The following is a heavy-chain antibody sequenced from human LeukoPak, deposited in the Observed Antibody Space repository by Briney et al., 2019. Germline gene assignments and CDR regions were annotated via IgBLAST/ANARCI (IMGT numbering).Heavy chain of an antibody. CDR2: INPNSGGT. CDR1: GYTFTGYY. Sequence: ASVKVSCKASGYTFTGYYMHWVRQAPGQGLEWMGRINPNSGGTNYAQKFQGRVTMTRDTSISTAYMELSRLRSDDTAVYYCARIMFTFGGVIGTYSPDYYYYGMDVWGQGTTVTVSS. CDR3: ARIMFTFGGVIGTYSPDYYYYGMDV. V-gene: IGHV1-2*06. J-gene: IGHJ6*02. D-gene: IGHD3-16*02.